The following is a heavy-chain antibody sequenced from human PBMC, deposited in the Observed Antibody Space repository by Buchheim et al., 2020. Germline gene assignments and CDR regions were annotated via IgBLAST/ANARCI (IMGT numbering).Heavy chain of an antibody. CDR1: GGSISSGGYY. CDR2: IYYSGST. V-gene: IGHV4-31*03. J-gene: IGHJ4*02. D-gene: IGHD2-15*01. CDR3: ARGENPSYCSGGSCRPLGHHFDY. Sequence: QVQLQESGPGLVKPSQTLSLTCTVSGGSISSGGYYWSWIRQHPGKGLGWIGYIYYSGSTYYNPSLKSRVTISVDTSKNQFSLKLSSVTAADTAVYYCARGENPSYCSGGSCRPLGHHFDYWGQGTL.